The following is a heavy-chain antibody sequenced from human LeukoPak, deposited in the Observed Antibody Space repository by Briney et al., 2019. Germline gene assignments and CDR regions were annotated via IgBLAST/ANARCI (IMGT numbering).Heavy chain of an antibody. V-gene: IGHV3-23*01. CDR3: AGAAYYMVRGVPQGDAFDI. D-gene: IGHD3-10*01. Sequence: SGGSLRLSCAASGFTFSSYAMSWVRQAPGKGLEWVSAISGSGGSTYYADSVKGRFTISRDNSKNTLYLQMNSLRAEDTAVYYCAGAAYYMVRGVPQGDAFDIWGQPTMVTLSS. CDR1: GFTFSSYA. J-gene: IGHJ3*02. CDR2: ISGSGGST.